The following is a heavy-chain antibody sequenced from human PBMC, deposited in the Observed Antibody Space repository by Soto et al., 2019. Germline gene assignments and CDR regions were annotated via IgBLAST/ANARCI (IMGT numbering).Heavy chain of an antibody. Sequence: GGSLRLSCAASGFTFSSYVMSWVRQAPGKGLEWVSAISGSGGSTYYADSVKGRFTISRDNSKNTLYLQMNSLRAEDTAVYYCAKAYYDILTGYYNVNYFDYWGQGTLVTVSS. CDR2: ISGSGGST. D-gene: IGHD3-9*01. J-gene: IGHJ4*02. V-gene: IGHV3-23*01. CDR1: GFTFSSYV. CDR3: AKAYYDILTGYYNVNYFDY.